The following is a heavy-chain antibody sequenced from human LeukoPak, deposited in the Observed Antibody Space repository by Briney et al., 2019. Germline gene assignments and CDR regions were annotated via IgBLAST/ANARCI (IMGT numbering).Heavy chain of an antibody. J-gene: IGHJ4*02. Sequence: GGSLRLSCTASGFTFSSYAMSWVRQAPGKGLEWVSVISGRGDSTYYADSVKGRFTISRDNSKNTLYLQMNSLRAEDTAIYYCAKVIRYFDWLSYFDYWGQGTLVTVSS. V-gene: IGHV3-23*01. CDR1: GFTFSSYA. D-gene: IGHD3-9*01. CDR3: AKVIRYFDWLSYFDY. CDR2: ISGRGDST.